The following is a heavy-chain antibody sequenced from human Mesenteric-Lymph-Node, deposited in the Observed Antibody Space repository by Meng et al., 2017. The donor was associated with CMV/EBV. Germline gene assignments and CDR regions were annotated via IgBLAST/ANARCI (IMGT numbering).Heavy chain of an antibody. V-gene: IGHV4-61*08. CDR2: IYYSGST. CDR3: ARDKRTLHKLIYYYYGMDV. CDR1: GGSISSGGYY. D-gene: IGHD4-11*01. Sequence: SETLSLTCTVSGGSISSGGYYWSWIRQHPGKGLEWIGYIYYSGSTNYNPSLKSRVTISVDTSKNQFSLKLSSVTAADTAVYYCARDKRTLHKLIYYYYGMDVWGQGTTDTVSS. J-gene: IGHJ6*02.